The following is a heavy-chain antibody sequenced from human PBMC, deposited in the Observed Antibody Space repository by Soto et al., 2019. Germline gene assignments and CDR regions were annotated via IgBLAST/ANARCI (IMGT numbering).Heavy chain of an antibody. CDR1: GFTFSSYG. D-gene: IGHD3-10*01. Sequence: PGGSLRLSCAASGFTFSSYGMYWVRQAPGKGLEWVAVIWYDGSNKYYADSVKGRFTISRDNSKNTQFLQMNSLRAEDAALYYCERYGPHYGMDVWGQGTTVTVSS. V-gene: IGHV3-33*01. CDR3: ERYGPHYGMDV. CDR2: IWYDGSNK. J-gene: IGHJ6*02.